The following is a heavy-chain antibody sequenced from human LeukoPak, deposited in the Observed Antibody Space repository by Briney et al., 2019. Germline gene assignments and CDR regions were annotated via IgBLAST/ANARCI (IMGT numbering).Heavy chain of an antibody. CDR2: ISGGGGST. CDR3: ARDKVVGATNFDF. D-gene: IGHD1-26*01. J-gene: IGHJ4*02. CDR1: GFTFSSYA. V-gene: IGHV3-23*01. Sequence: GGSLRLSCAASGFTFSSYAMNWVRQAPGKGLEWVSAISGGGGSTYYADSVKGRLTISRDNSKNTLYLHMNNLRAEDTALYYCARDKVVGATNFDFWGQGTLVTVSS.